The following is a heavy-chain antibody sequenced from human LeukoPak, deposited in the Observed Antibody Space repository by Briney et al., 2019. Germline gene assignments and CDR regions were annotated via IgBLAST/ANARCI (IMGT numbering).Heavy chain of an antibody. CDR3: ARGTYGDY. D-gene: IGHD4-17*01. J-gene: IGHJ4*02. Sequence: GASVKVSCKASGYTFTSYGINWVRQAPGQGLEWMGWISAYNGDTKYARKVQGRVTVTTDTTTSTAYMELRSLRSDDTAVYYCARGTYGDYWGQGTLVTVSS. CDR1: GYTFTSYG. V-gene: IGHV1-18*01. CDR2: ISAYNGDT.